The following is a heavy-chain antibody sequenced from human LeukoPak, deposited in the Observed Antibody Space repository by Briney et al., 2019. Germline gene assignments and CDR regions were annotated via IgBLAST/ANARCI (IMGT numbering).Heavy chain of an antibody. CDR1: EFTFSSYA. CDR3: AKSYSGSYDNYFDY. D-gene: IGHD1-26*01. J-gene: IGHJ4*02. V-gene: IGHV3-23*01. CDR2: ISGSGGST. Sequence: GGSLRLSCAASEFTFSSYAMNCVRQAPGKGLDWVSAISGSGGSTYYADSVKGRFTISRDYSKNTLYLQMNSLRAEDTALYYCAKSYSGSYDNYFDYWGQGTLVIVAS.